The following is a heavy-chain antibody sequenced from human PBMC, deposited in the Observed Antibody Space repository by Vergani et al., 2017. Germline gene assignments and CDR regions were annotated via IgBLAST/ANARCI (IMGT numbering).Heavy chain of an antibody. V-gene: IGHV4-38-2*02. CDR1: GYSISSGYY. Sequence: QVQLQESGPGLVKPSETLSLTCTVSGYSISSGYYWGWIRQPPGKGLEWIGSIYHSGSTYYNPSLKSRVTISVDTSKNQFSLKLSSVTAADTAVYYCARGGGSYRSGWFDPWGQGTLVTVSS. D-gene: IGHD1-26*01. CDR3: ARGGGSYRSGWFDP. CDR2: IYHSGST. J-gene: IGHJ5*02.